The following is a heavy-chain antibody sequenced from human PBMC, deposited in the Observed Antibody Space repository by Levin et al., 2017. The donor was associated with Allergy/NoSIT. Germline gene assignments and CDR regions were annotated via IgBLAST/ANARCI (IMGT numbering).Heavy chain of an antibody. Sequence: GGSLRLSCAASGFTFSSYAMHWVRQAPGKGLEWVAVISYDGSNKYYADSVKGRFTISRDNSKNTLYLQMNSLRAEDTAVYYCAREGPSDTFGGVIDTGGHFDYWGQGTLVTVSS. CDR1: GFTFSSYA. CDR2: ISYDGSNK. D-gene: IGHD3-16*02. CDR3: AREGPSDTFGGVIDTGGHFDY. J-gene: IGHJ4*02. V-gene: IGHV3-30*04.